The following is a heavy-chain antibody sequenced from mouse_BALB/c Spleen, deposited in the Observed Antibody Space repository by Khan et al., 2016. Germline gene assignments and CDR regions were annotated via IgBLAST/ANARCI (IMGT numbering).Heavy chain of an antibody. CDR1: GFSLSTSGMG. Sequence: QVTLKESGPGILQPSQTLSLTCSFSGFSLSTSGMGVSWFRQPSGKGLEWLAHIYWDDDKRYNPSLKSRLTISKNTSSNQDFLKITSVDTADTATCFCAADDSFAYWSQGTLVTVSA. J-gene: IGHJ3*01. CDR3: AADDSFAY. CDR2: IYWDDDK. D-gene: IGHD2-13*01. V-gene: IGHV8-12*01.